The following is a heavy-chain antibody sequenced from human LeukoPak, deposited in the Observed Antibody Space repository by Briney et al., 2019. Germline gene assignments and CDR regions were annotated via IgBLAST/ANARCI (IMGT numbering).Heavy chain of an antibody. CDR1: GYTFTSYY. CDR3: ARDRGSHGVKYYFDY. V-gene: IGHV1-46*01. CDR2: INPSGGST. Sequence: ASVKVSCKASGYTFTSYYMHWVRQAPGQGLEWMGIINPSGGSTSYAQKFQGRVTMTRDTSTSTVYMELSSLRSEDTAVYYCARDRGSHGVKYYFDYWGQGTLVTVSS. D-gene: IGHD3-10*01. J-gene: IGHJ4*02.